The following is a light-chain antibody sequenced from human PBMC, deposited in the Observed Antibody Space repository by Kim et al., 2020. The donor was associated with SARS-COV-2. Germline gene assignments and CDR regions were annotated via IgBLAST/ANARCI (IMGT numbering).Light chain of an antibody. CDR3: QQSYITPPA. CDR2: AAS. J-gene: IGKJ1*01. Sequence: ASVGDRVTITCRASQSISTYLNWYQQKPGKAPKLLISAASSLQSGVPSRFSGSGSGTDFTLTINSLQPDDFATYYCQQSYITPPAFGQGTMVDIK. V-gene: IGKV1-39*01. CDR1: QSISTY.